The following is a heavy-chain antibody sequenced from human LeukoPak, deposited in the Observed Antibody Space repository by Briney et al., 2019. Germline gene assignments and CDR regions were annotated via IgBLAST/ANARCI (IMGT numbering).Heavy chain of an antibody. CDR2: ISWNSGSI. Sequence: PGRSLRLSCAASGFTFADYAMHWVRQAPGKGLEWVSGISWNSGSIGYADSVKGRFTISRDNAKNSLYLQMNSLRAEDTAVYYCATAETYYYDSSGYYLNWGQGTLVTVSS. D-gene: IGHD3-22*01. V-gene: IGHV3-9*01. CDR3: ATAETYYYDSSGYYLN. J-gene: IGHJ4*02. CDR1: GFTFADYA.